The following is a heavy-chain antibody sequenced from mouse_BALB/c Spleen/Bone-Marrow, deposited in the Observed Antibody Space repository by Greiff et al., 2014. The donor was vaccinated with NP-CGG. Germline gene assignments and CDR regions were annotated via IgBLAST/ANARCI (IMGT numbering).Heavy chain of an antibody. CDR3: ARSGTDYAMDY. D-gene: IGHD4-1*01. Sequence: VQVVESGPDLVVPSQSLSLTCTVSGFSLTSYGLHWVRQPPGKGLEWLGVIWSDGSTTYNSALKSRLSISKDNSKRQVLLKMNSLQTDDTAMYYCARSGTDYAMDYWGQGTSVTVSS. CDR1: GFSLTSYG. J-gene: IGHJ4*01. V-gene: IGHV2-6-2*01. CDR2: IWSDGST.